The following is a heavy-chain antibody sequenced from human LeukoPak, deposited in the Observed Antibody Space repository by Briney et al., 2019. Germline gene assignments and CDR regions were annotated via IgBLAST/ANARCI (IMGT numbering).Heavy chain of an antibody. CDR1: GFTFSSYR. D-gene: IGHD5-18*01. CDR3: ARAGDTATFDY. J-gene: IGHJ4*02. CDR2: IKQDGSEK. Sequence: GGSLRLSCAASGFTFSSYRMSWVRQAPGKGLEWVANIKQDGSEKYYVDSVKGRFTISRDNAKNSLYLQMNSLRAEDTAVYYCARAGDTATFDYWGQGTLVTVSS. V-gene: IGHV3-7*01.